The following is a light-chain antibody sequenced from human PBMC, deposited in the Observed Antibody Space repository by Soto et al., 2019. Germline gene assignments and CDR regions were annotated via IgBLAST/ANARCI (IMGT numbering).Light chain of an antibody. CDR3: QVWDSSSDHRVV. Sequence: QSALTQPRSVSGSPGQSVTISCTGTSSDVGGYNYVSWYQQHPGKAPKLMIYDVSKRPSGVPERFSGSNSGNTATLTITRVEAGDEADYHCQVWDSSSDHRVVFGGGTKLTVL. J-gene: IGLJ2*01. V-gene: IGLV2-11*01. CDR1: SSDVGGYNY. CDR2: DVS.